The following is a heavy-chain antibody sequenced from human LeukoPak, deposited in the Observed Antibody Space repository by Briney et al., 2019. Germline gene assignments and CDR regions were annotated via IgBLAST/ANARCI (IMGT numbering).Heavy chain of an antibody. CDR1: GYTFTSYY. CDR2: INPSGGST. Sequence: ASVKVSCKASGYTFTSYYMHWVRQAPGQGLEWMGIINPSGGSTSYAQKFQGRVTMTRDTSTSTVYMELSSLRSEDTAVYYCARGAAPHIVVVPAASWGQGTLVTVSS. CDR3: ARGAAPHIVVVPAAS. V-gene: IGHV1-46*01. J-gene: IGHJ4*02. D-gene: IGHD2-2*01.